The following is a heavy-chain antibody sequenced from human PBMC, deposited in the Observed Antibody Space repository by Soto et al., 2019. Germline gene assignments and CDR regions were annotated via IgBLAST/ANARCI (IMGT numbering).Heavy chain of an antibody. V-gene: IGHV1-58*01. CDR3: AAGNYYDSSGYYFDYYYYYGMDV. J-gene: IGHJ6*02. D-gene: IGHD3-22*01. CDR2: IVVGSGNT. CDR1: GFTFTSSA. Sequence: GASVKVSCKASGFTFTSSAVQWVRQARGQRLAWIGWIVVGSGNTNYAQKFKERVTITRDMSTSTAYMELSSLRSEDTAMYYCAAGNYYDSSGYYFDYYYYYGMDVWGQVTTVTVSS.